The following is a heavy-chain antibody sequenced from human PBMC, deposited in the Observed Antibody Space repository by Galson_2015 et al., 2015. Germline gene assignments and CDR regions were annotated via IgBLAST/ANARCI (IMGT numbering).Heavy chain of an antibody. D-gene: IGHD3-16*02. Sequence: CAISGDSVSSHSAAWNWIRQSPSRGLEWLGRTYYRSKWYNDYAESVKSRITINPDTSKNQFFPQLNSVTAADTAVYYCARVPLYDYIWGSYPDAFDIWGQGTMVTVSS. CDR1: GDSVSSHSAA. V-gene: IGHV6-1*01. CDR2: TYYRSKWYN. J-gene: IGHJ3*02. CDR3: ARVPLYDYIWGSYPDAFDI.